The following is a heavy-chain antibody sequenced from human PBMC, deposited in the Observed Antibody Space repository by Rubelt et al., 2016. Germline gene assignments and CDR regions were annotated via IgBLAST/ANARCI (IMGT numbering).Heavy chain of an antibody. CDR2: ISSSSRTI. Sequence: EVQLVESGGGLVQPGGSLRLSCAASGFTFSSYSMNWVRQAPGKGLEGVSYISSSSRTIYYADSVKGRFTISRENAKNSLYRQMNSLRDEDTAVYYCATQGYCSSTSCYGAYWGQGTLVTVSS. V-gene: IGHV3-48*02. CDR3: ATQGYCSSTSCYGAY. D-gene: IGHD2-2*01. CDR1: GFTFSSYS. J-gene: IGHJ4*02.